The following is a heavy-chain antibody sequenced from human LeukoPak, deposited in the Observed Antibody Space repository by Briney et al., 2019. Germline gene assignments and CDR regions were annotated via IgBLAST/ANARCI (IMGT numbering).Heavy chain of an antibody. J-gene: IGHJ1*01. CDR3: AKDRAPFCGGDCYSGYFQH. CDR1: GFTFSSYG. V-gene: IGHV3-30*18. CDR2: ISYDGSNK. D-gene: IGHD2-21*02. Sequence: PGRSLRLSCAASGFTFSSYGMHWVRQAPGKGLEWVAVISYDGSNKYYADSVKGRFTISRDNSKNTRYLQMNSLRAEDTAVYYCAKDRAPFCGGDCYSGYFQHWGQGTLVTVSS.